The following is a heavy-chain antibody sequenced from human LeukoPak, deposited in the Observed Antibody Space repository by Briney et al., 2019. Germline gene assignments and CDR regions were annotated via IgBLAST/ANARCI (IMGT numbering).Heavy chain of an antibody. CDR3: ARARPPLGGYSSGWYEGDWFDP. V-gene: IGHV1-46*01. Sequence: ASVKVSCKASGYTFTSYYMHWVRQAPGQGLEWMGIINPSGGSTSYAQKFQGRVTMTRDTSTSTVYMELSSLRSEDTAVYYCARARPPLGGYSSGWYEGDWFDPWGQGTLVTVSS. J-gene: IGHJ5*02. CDR2: INPSGGST. D-gene: IGHD6-19*01. CDR1: GYTFTSYY.